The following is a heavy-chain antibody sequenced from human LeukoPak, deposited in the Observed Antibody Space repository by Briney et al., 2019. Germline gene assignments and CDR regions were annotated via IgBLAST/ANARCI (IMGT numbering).Heavy chain of an antibody. J-gene: IGHJ4*02. V-gene: IGHV3-30*09. D-gene: IGHD2-2*02. Sequence: GRSLRLSCAASGFTFSGYDMHWVRQAPGKGLEWVAVISYDGSNKYYADSVKGRFAISRDNSKNTVYLQMNSLRVEDTAVYYCARANTPFADYWGQGTLVTVSS. CDR2: ISYDGSNK. CDR1: GFTFSGYD. CDR3: ARANTPFADY.